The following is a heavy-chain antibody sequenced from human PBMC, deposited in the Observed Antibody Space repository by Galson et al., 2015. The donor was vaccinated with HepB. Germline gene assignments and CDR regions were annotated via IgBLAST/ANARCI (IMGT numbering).Heavy chain of an antibody. Sequence: SVKVSCKASGYTFTGYAMHWVRQAPGQRLEWMGWINAGNGNTKYSQKFQGRVTITRDTSASTAYMELSSLRSEDTAVYYCARVTVTKGFDYWGQGTLVTVSS. CDR2: INAGNGNT. J-gene: IGHJ4*02. CDR3: ARVTVTKGFDY. V-gene: IGHV1-3*01. D-gene: IGHD4-17*01. CDR1: GYTFTGYA.